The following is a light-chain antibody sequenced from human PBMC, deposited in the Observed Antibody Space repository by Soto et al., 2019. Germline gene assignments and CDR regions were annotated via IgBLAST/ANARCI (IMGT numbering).Light chain of an antibody. V-gene: IGKV1-5*01. Sequence: DIPMTQFPSTLSASVGDRVTITCRASQSIRSWLAWYQQKPGKAPKLLIYDGSSLQSGVPSGFSGSGSGTEFTLTINSLLPDDFATYYCQQYSAYPYTFGQGTKVET. CDR3: QQYSAYPYT. CDR2: DGS. J-gene: IGKJ2*01. CDR1: QSIRSW.